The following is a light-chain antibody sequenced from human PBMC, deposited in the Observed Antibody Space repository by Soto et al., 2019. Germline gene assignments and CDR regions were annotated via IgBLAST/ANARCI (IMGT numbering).Light chain of an antibody. J-gene: IGKJ1*01. CDR3: LQDYGYPRT. V-gene: IGKV1-6*01. CDR2: AAS. Sequence: AIQMTQSPSSLPASVGDRVTITCRASQDIRHDLGWYKQRPGKAPKLLIYAASTLQSGVPSRFSGSGSGTDFTLTITSLQPDDFATYYCLQDYGYPRTFGQGTKVDIK. CDR1: QDIRHD.